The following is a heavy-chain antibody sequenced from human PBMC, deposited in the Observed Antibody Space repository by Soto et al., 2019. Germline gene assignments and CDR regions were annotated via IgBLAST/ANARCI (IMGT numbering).Heavy chain of an antibody. V-gene: IGHV3-66*01. J-gene: IGHJ6*03. Sequence: PGGSLRLSCAASGFTVSSNYMSWVRQAPGKGLEWVSVIYSGGSTYYADSVKGRFTISRDNSKNTLYLQMNSLRAEDTAVYYCARVTAGYYYYMDVWGKGTTVTVSS. CDR2: IYSGGST. CDR3: ARVTAGYYYYMDV. D-gene: IGHD6-19*01. CDR1: GFTVSSNY.